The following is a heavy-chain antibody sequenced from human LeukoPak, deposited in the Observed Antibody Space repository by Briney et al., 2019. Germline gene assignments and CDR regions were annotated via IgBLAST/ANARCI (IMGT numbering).Heavy chain of an antibody. CDR3: ARGGQQRKRFDY. D-gene: IGHD2-15*01. Sequence: PSETLSLTCTVSGGSISSSSYYWGWIRQAPGKGLEWVANIKQDGSEKYYVDSVKGRFTISRDNAKNSLYLQMNSLRAEDTAVYYCARGGQQRKRFDYWGQGTLVTVSS. V-gene: IGHV3-7*01. CDR1: GGSISSSSYY. CDR2: IKQDGSEK. J-gene: IGHJ4*02.